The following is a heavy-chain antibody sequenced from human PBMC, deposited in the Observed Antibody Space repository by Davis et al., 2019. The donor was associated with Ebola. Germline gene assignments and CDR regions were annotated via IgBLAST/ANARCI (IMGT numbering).Heavy chain of an antibody. J-gene: IGHJ6*02. D-gene: IGHD1-1*01. V-gene: IGHV1-8*01. Sequence: AASVKVSCKASGYTFSNYAINWVRQAPGQGLEWMGWMNPNSGDTGYAHKFQGRVTMTRNTSISTAYMELSSLRSEDTAVYYCAREGTGDGFIYYYGMDVWGQGTTVTVSS. CDR2: MNPNSGDT. CDR3: AREGTGDGFIYYYGMDV. CDR1: GYTFSNYA.